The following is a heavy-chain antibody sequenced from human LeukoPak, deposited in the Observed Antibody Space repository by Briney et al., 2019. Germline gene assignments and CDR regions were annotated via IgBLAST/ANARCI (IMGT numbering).Heavy chain of an antibody. J-gene: IGHJ3*02. V-gene: IGHV3-48*03. CDR1: GFTFSSYE. CDR3: ARVIIVGATGI. Sequence: PGGSLRLSCAASGFTFSSYEMNWVRQAPGKGLEWVSYISSGGSTVYYADSVKGRFTISRDNAKNSLYLQMNSLRAEDTPVYYCARVIIVGATGIWGQGTMVTVSS. D-gene: IGHD1-26*01. CDR2: ISSGGSTV.